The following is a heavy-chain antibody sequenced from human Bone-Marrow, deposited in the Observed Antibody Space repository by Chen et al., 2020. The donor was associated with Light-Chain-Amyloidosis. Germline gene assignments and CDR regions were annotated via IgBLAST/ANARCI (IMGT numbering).Heavy chain of an antibody. V-gene: IGHV1-69*01. CDR3: ARVPRVLAAHALDI. CDR1: GGTFSSFP. Sequence: QVQLVQSGAEVKKPGSSVKVSCSTSGGTFSSFPIIWVRQAPGQGLEWVGGVIPILDTPTYAQKFQGRVTITADDSTSTAYMELRSLTSEDTAVYFCARVPRVLAAHALDIWGQGTIVSVSS. J-gene: IGHJ3*02. CDR2: VIPILDTP. D-gene: IGHD2-15*01.